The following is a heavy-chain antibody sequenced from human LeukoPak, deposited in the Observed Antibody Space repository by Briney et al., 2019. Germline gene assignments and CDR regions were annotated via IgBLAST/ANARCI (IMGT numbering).Heavy chain of an antibody. CDR3: ATPVSVGAVDY. V-gene: IGHV1-69*13. CDR1: GGTFSSYA. D-gene: IGHD1-26*01. Sequence: ASVKVSCKASGGTFSSYAISWVRQAPGRGLEWMGGIIPIFGTANYAQKFQGRVTITADESTSTAYMELSSLRSEDTAVYYCATPVSVGAVDYWGQGTLVTVSS. J-gene: IGHJ4*02. CDR2: IIPIFGTA.